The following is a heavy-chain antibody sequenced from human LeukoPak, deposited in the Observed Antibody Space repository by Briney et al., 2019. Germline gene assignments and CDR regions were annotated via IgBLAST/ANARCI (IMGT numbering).Heavy chain of an antibody. Sequence: ASVKVSCKGSGYTFTSYGISWVRQAPGQGLEWMGWISAYNGNTNYAQKLQGRVTMTTDTSTSTAYMELRSLRSDDTAVYYCAGDENTVTTDHHFDYWGQGTLVTVSS. D-gene: IGHD4-11*01. V-gene: IGHV1-18*01. CDR2: ISAYNGNT. J-gene: IGHJ4*02. CDR3: AGDENTVTTDHHFDY. CDR1: GYTFTSYG.